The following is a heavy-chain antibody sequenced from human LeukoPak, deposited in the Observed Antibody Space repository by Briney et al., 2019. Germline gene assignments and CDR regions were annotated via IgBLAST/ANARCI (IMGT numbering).Heavy chain of an antibody. CDR1: GFTVSSNY. CDR3: ARDWITTGVYYGMDV. Sequence: GGSLRLSCAASGFTVSSNYMSWVRQAPGKGLEWVSVIYSGGSTYYADSVKGRFTISRDNSKNTPYLQMNSLRAEDTAVYYCARDWITTGVYYGMDVWGKGTTVTVSS. CDR2: IYSGGST. D-gene: IGHD1-14*01. J-gene: IGHJ6*04. V-gene: IGHV3-53*01.